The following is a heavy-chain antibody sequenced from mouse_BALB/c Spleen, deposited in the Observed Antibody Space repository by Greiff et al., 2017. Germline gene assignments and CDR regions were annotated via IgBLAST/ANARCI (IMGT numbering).Heavy chain of an antibody. V-gene: IGHV1-80*01. CDR3: ARALYYDYEEDY. CDR1: GYAFSSYW. CDR2: IYPGDGDT. J-gene: IGHJ4*01. Sequence: QVQLQQSGAELVRPGSSVKISCKASGYAFSSYWMNWVKQRPGQGLEWIGQIYPGDGDTNYNGKFKGKATLTADKSSSTAYMQLSSLTSEDSAVYFCARALYYDYEEDYWGQGTSVTVSS. D-gene: IGHD2-4*01.